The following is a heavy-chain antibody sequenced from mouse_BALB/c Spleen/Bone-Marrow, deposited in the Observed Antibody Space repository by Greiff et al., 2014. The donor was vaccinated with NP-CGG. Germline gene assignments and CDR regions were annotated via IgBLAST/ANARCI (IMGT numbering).Heavy chain of an antibody. J-gene: IGHJ4*01. CDR2: ISNLAYSI. Sequence: EVKLVESGGGLVQPGGSRKLSCAASGFTFSDYGMAWVRQAPGKGPEWVAFISNLAYSIYYADTVTGRFTISRENAKNTLYLEMSSLRSEDTAMYYCARDIDGYYDYAMDYWVKEPQSPSPQ. V-gene: IGHV5-15*02. CDR3: ARDIDGYYDYAMDY. CDR1: GFTFSDYG. D-gene: IGHD2-3*01.